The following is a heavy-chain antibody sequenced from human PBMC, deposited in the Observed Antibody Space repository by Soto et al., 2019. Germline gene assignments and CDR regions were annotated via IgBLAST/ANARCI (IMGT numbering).Heavy chain of an antibody. Sequence: GGSLRLSCAASGFTFDDYATHWVRQAPGKGLEWVSGISWNSGSIGYADSVKGRFTISRDNAKNSLYLQMNSLRAEDTALYYCAKDRYSSSSPAGWFAPWGQGTLVTVSS. CDR2: ISWNSGSI. V-gene: IGHV3-9*01. D-gene: IGHD6-6*01. CDR3: AKDRYSSSSPAGWFAP. CDR1: GFTFDDYA. J-gene: IGHJ5*02.